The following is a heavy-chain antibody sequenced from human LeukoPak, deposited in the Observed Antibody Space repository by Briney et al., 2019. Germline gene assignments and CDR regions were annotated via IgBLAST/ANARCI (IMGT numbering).Heavy chain of an antibody. Sequence: SETLSLTCTVSGGSISHYYWSWVRQPAGKGLEWIGRIHSSGTIHHNPSLNSRVAMSVDTSKNQFSLKLSYVTAADTAVYYCARTSATGATYFDYWGQGTLVTVSS. J-gene: IGHJ4*02. V-gene: IGHV4-4*07. D-gene: IGHD1-26*01. CDR3: ARTSATGATYFDY. CDR2: IHSSGTI. CDR1: GGSISHYY.